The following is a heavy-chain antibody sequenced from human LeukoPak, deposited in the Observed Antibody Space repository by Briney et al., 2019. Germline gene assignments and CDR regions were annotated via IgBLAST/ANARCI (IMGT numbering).Heavy chain of an antibody. J-gene: IGHJ4*02. Sequence: KRGESLKISCKGSGYSFTTYWIGWVRQMPAKGLEWMGIIYPGDSDTRYSPSFQGQVTISADKSISTAYLQWSSLKAPDTAMYYCARHGLRDSSWESFDYWGQGTLVTVSS. CDR3: ARHGLRDSSWESFDY. V-gene: IGHV5-51*01. CDR2: IYPGDSDT. CDR1: GYSFTTYW. D-gene: IGHD6-13*01.